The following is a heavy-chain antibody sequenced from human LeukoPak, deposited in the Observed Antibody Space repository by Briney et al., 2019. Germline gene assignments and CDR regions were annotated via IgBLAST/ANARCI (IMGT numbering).Heavy chain of an antibody. Sequence: GGSLRLSCAASGFTFSSYAMSWVRQAPGKGLEWVSTINYSGGSTYYADSVKGRFTISRDNSKNTLYLQMNSLRAEDTAVYYCANSLTNWFDPWGQGTLVTVSS. CDR2: INYSGGST. V-gene: IGHV3-23*01. J-gene: IGHJ5*02. CDR1: GFTFSSYA. CDR3: ANSLTNWFDP. D-gene: IGHD3-16*01.